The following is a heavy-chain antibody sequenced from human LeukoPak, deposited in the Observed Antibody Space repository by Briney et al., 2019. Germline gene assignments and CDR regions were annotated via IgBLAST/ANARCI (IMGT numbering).Heavy chain of an antibody. CDR2: IIPIFGTA. Sequence: ASVKVSCKASGGTFSSYAISWVRQAPGQGPEWMGGIIPIFGTANYAQKFQGRVTITADESTSTAYMELSSLRSEDTAVYYCARGAGGYDSSGYLYWGQGTLVTVSS. CDR3: ARGAGGYDSSGYLY. V-gene: IGHV1-69*13. D-gene: IGHD3-22*01. J-gene: IGHJ4*02. CDR1: GGTFSSYA.